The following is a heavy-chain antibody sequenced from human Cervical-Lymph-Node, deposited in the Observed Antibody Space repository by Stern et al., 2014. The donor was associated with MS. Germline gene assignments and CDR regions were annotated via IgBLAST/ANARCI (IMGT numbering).Heavy chain of an antibody. CDR2: IIRPVGTA. J-gene: IGHJ5*02. V-gene: IGHV1-69*06. CDR3: ATGAGDNWFDP. Sequence: VHLVESGADVKKPGSSVRVSCKASGDISWLRQAPGQGLEYMGGIIRPVGTAPYPQRCQGRLTVTADKSTNTPYMELSSLRSDDTAIYYCATGAGDNWFDPWGQGTLVSVSS. D-gene: IGHD3-10*01. CDR1: GD.